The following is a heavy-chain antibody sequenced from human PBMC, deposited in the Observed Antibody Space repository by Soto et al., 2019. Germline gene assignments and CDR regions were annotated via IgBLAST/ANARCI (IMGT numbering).Heavy chain of an antibody. J-gene: IGHJ4*02. CDR3: ESDGANIASSGKFAH. Sequence: VHLVESGGGVVQPGRSLRLSCVASGFTFSDYGLNWVRQAPGKGLEWVAIAWFDGSVDFYADSVKGRFTIYRDNCKHAVHLQMRSLREEETAIYLCESDGANIASSGKFAHWGQGTQVIASS. D-gene: IGHD6-19*01. CDR1: GFTFSDYG. CDR2: AWFDGSVD. V-gene: IGHV3-33*01.